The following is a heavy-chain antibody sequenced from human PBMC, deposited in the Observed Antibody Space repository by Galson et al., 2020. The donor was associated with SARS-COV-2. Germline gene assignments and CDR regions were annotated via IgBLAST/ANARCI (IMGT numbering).Heavy chain of an antibody. J-gene: IGHJ4*02. CDR2: ISSSPGYI. V-gene: IGHV3-21*06. D-gene: IGHD3-22*01. CDR3: ASGYYDQYYFDY. Sequence: GGSLRLSGAASGFTFTTYTMTWVRQAPGKGLEWASSISSSPGYIYYTDSVRGRFTISRDNAKNSLYLQMNSLRADDTAVYYCASGYYDQYYFDYWGQGTLVSVSS. CDR1: GFTFTTYT.